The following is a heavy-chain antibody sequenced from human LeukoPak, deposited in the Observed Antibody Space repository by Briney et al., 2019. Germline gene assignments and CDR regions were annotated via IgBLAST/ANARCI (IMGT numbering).Heavy chain of an antibody. Sequence: SETLSLTCTVSGGSISSYYWSWLRQPPGKGLEWIGYIYYSGSTNYNPSLKSRVTISVDTSKNQFSLKLSSVTAADTAVYYCARQRAYYYDSSGYWGGANFDYWGQGTLVTVSS. CDR3: ARQRAYYYDSSGYWGGANFDY. CDR2: IYYSGST. J-gene: IGHJ4*02. CDR1: GGSISSYY. V-gene: IGHV4-59*08. D-gene: IGHD3-22*01.